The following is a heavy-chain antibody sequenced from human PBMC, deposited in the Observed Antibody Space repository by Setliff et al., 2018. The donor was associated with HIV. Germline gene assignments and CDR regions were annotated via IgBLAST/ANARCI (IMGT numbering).Heavy chain of an antibody. CDR2: IYYSGSL. V-gene: IGHV4-39*01. D-gene: IGHD1-26*01. CDR3: ARHRGRVGATSDL. Sequence: PSETLSLTCTVSGGSISNSNYYWGWSRQPPGKGLEWIASIYYSGSLYYNPSLTSRVAISVDTSNNRISLNLRSVTAADTAVYYCARHRGRVGATSDLWGQGAPVTVSS. CDR1: GGSISNSNYY. J-gene: IGHJ5*02.